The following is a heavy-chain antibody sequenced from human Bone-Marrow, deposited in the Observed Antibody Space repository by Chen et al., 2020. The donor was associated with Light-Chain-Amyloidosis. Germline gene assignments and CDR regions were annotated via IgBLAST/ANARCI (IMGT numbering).Heavy chain of an antibody. CDR2: ISGSGGST. J-gene: IGHJ4*02. D-gene: IGHD1-1*01. CDR1: GFPFSSYA. CDR3: AKYPPPGGFDY. V-gene: IGHV3-23*01. Sequence: EVQLLESGGGLVQPGGSLRLSGSASGFPFSSYAMSWVRQAPGKGLEWVSAISGSGGSTYYADSVKGRFTISGDNSKNTLYLQMNSLRAEDTAVYYCAKYPPPGGFDYWGQGTLVTVSS.